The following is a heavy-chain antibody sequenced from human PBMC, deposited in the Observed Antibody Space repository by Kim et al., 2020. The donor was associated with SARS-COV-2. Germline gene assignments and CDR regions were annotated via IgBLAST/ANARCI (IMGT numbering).Heavy chain of an antibody. J-gene: IGHJ6*02. CDR3: ARGGSHVLRFLRTMYGMGV. Sequence: SETLSLTCAVYGGSFSGYYWSWIRQPPGKGLEWIGEINHSGSTNYNPSLKSRVTISVDTSKNQFSLKLSSVTAADTAVYYCARGGSHVLRFLRTMYGMGVWGQGTTVTVSS. V-gene: IGHV4-34*01. CDR1: GGSFSGYY. D-gene: IGHD3-3*01. CDR2: INHSGST.